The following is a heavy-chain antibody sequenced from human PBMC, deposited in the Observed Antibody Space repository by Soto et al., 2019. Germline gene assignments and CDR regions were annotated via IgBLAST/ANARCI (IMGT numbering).Heavy chain of an antibody. CDR3: AKNQGVELVPLATVDWFDP. CDR1: GFIFGNFG. Sequence: PGRSLRLSCAASGFIFGNFGMSWVRQAPGKGLEWISSISGSGFKKYYADSVKGRFTISRDNSKSTVYLELNNLSAEDTAVYHCAKNQGVELVPLATVDWFDPWGQGSVVTVSS. J-gene: IGHJ5*02. D-gene: IGHD1-26*01. CDR2: ISGSGFKK. V-gene: IGHV3-23*01.